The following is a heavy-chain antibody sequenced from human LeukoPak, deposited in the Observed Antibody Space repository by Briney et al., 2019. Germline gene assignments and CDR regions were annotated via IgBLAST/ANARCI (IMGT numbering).Heavy chain of an antibody. Sequence: SETLSLTCTVSGGSISEYYWSWIRQSPGKGLEWIGYISYSGSTNYNPSLKSRVTISVDTSKNQFSLKLSSVTAADTAVYYCARLRGRTPDYWGQGTLVTVSS. CDR1: GGSISEYY. V-gene: IGHV4-59*08. CDR3: ARLRGRTPDY. D-gene: IGHD3-16*01. J-gene: IGHJ4*02. CDR2: ISYSGST.